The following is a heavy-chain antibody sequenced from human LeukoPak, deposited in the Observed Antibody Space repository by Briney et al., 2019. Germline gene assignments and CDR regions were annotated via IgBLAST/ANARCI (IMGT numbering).Heavy chain of an antibody. CDR2: ISHDGETI. CDR3: ARATPGTPQF. D-gene: IGHD3-10*01. Sequence: PGGSLRLSCAVSGFTIRYYYMSWIRQAPGKGLEWVAYISHDGETIYYADSVKGRFTVSRDNAKDSLFLQMNSLRVEDTAVYFCARATPGTPQFWGQGVLVTVSA. V-gene: IGHV3-11*01. CDR1: GFTIRYYY. J-gene: IGHJ4*02.